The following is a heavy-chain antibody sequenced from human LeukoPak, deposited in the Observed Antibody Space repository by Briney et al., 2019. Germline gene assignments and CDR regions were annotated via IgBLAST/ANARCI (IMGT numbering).Heavy chain of an antibody. Sequence: GGSLRLSCAASEFTVSTNYMSWVRQAPGKGLEWVSVIYSGGSTFYADSVKGRFTISRDISKNTLFLQMNSLRGEDTAVCYCARGRVNAFDIWGQGTMVTVSS. CDR3: ARGRVNAFDI. D-gene: IGHD2-8*01. V-gene: IGHV3-66*01. CDR2: IYSGGST. J-gene: IGHJ3*02. CDR1: EFTVSTNY.